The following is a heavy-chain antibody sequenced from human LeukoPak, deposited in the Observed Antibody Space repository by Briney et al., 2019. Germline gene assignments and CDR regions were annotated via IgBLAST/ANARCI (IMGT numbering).Heavy chain of an antibody. Sequence: SVKVSCKASGGTFSSYAISWVRQAPGQGLEWMGGIIPIFGTANYARKFQGRVTITADESTSTAYMELSSLRSEDTAVYYCARTAELYGDYDNYYYGMDVWGQGTTVTVS. CDR3: ARTAELYGDYDNYYYGMDV. D-gene: IGHD4-17*01. CDR1: GGTFSSYA. V-gene: IGHV1-69*13. CDR2: IIPIFGTA. J-gene: IGHJ6*02.